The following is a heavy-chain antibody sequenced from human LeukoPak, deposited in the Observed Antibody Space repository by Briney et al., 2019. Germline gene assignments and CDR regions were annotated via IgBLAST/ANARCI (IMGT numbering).Heavy chain of an antibody. V-gene: IGHV3-15*01. J-gene: IGHJ4*02. D-gene: IGHD2-15*01. CDR3: STGGGTHDY. Sequence: GRSLRLSCAASGLTFNNAWMSWVRQAPGKGLEWVGRIRSRSAGGTTDYGAPVKGRFTISRDDSKNTLYLQMNSLKTEDTAVYYCSTGGGTHDYWGQGTLVTVSS. CDR2: IRSRSAGGTT. CDR1: GLTFNNAW.